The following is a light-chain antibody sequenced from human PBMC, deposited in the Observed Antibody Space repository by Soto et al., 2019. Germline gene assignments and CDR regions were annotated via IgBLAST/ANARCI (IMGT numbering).Light chain of an antibody. V-gene: IGKV1-39*01. CDR1: QTIDNN. Sequence: DIQMTQSASCLSASVGDRVTITCRASQTIDNNLNWYQQKPGKAPRLLIYVAFSLQSGVPSRFSGSGSGTDFTLTISSLQPDDFATYFCQQSFSIPYTFGQGTILEIK. J-gene: IGKJ2*01. CDR3: QQSFSIPYT. CDR2: VAF.